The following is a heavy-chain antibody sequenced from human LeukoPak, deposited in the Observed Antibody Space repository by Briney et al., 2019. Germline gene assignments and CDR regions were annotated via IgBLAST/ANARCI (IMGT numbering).Heavy chain of an antibody. J-gene: IGHJ4*02. CDR3: ARGLYRRGGTYYFDY. D-gene: IGHD2-15*01. CDR1: GGSISSGSYY. V-gene: IGHV4-61*10. Sequence: SETLSLTCTVSGGSISSGSYYWSWIRQPAGKGLEWIGYIYYSGSTNYNPSLKSRVTISVDTSKNQFSLKLSSVTAADTAVYYCARGLYRRGGTYYFDYWGQGTLVTVSS. CDR2: IYYSGST.